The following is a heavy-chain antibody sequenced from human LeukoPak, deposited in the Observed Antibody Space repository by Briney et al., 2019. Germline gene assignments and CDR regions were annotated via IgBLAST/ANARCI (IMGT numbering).Heavy chain of an antibody. CDR1: GGSIRSNSYY. CDR2: IYYSGST. CDR3: ARQEGVSYFSSGSYFDS. V-gene: IGHV4-39*01. Sequence: SETLSLTCTISGGSIRSNSYYWGWIRQPPGKGLEWIGRIYYSGSTYYSSSLKSRATISVVSSKNQFSLKLSSVTAADTAVYHCARQEGVSYFSSGSYFDSWGQGALVTVSS. J-gene: IGHJ4*02. D-gene: IGHD3-10*01.